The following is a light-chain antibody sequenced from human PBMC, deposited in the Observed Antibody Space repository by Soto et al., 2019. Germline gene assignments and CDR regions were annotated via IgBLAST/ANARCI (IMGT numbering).Light chain of an antibody. CDR1: QTINNW. CDR2: KAS. V-gene: IGKV1-5*03. Sequence: DIPMTQSPSTLSASVGDRVTITCRASQTINNWLAWYQQKPGKAPKLLIYKASSLEGGVPSRFSGSGSGTEFTLTISSLQPDDFATYYCQQYNTFSLTFGGGTKVEIK. CDR3: QQYNTFSLT. J-gene: IGKJ4*01.